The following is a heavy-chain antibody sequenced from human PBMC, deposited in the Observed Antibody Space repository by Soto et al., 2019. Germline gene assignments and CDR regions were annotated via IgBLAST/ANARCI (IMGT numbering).Heavy chain of an antibody. CDR1: GFTFTSSA. J-gene: IGHJ6*02. D-gene: IGHD3-22*01. CDR2: IVVGSGNT. Sequence: ASVKVSCKASGFTFTSSAVQWVRQARGQRLEWIGWIVVGSGNTNYAQKFQERVTITRDMSTSTAYMELSSLRSEDTAVYYCAARNDSSGYYYYYGMDVWGQGTTVTVSS. V-gene: IGHV1-58*01. CDR3: AARNDSSGYYYYYGMDV.